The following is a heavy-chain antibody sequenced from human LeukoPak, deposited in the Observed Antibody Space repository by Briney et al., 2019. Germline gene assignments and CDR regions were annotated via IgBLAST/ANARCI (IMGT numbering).Heavy chain of an antibody. J-gene: IGHJ4*02. CDR3: ARVNPFDGTGFYFDS. CDR2: IYFSGST. Sequence: PSETLSLTCTVSGDSMKSYYWSWIRQHPGKGLEWIGNIYFSGSTFYSPSFKSRIAISVDSQNQFSLNLVSVTAADTAVYYCARVNPFDGTGFYFDSWGQGTLVTVSS. D-gene: IGHD3-9*01. V-gene: IGHV4-59*06. CDR1: GDSMKSYY.